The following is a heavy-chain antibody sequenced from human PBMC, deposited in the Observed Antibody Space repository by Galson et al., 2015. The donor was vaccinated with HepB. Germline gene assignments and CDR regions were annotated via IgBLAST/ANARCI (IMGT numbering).Heavy chain of an antibody. CDR2: TYYRSEWHY. J-gene: IGHJ5*02. CDR1: GDSVSRNTGA. D-gene: IGHD1-26*01. CDR3: ASGWALNP. Sequence: CAISGDSVSRNTGAWNWIRQSPSRGLEWLGRTYYRSEWHYDYAVSLRGRITINADTSKNQFSLQLTSVSPEDTAVYFCASGWALNPWGQGSLVTVSS. V-gene: IGHV6-1*01.